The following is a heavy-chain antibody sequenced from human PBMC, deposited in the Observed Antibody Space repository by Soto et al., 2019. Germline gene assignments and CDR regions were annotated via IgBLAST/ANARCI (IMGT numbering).Heavy chain of an antibody. CDR3: AKVRVEYRYGYGFDY. D-gene: IGHD5-18*01. CDR1: GFTFSSYA. Sequence: PGGSLRLSCAASGFTFSSYAMSWVRQAPGKGLEWVSGISGSGGGTYYADSVKGRFTISRDNSKKALYLQMNSLRAEDTAVYYCAKVRVEYRYGYGFDYWGQGTPVTVSS. V-gene: IGHV3-23*01. J-gene: IGHJ4*02. CDR2: ISGSGGGT.